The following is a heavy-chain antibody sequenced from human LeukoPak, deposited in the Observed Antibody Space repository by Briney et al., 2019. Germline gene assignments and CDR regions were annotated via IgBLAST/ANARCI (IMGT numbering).Heavy chain of an antibody. J-gene: IGHJ4*02. CDR2: IFYSGST. V-gene: IGHV4-59*08. CDR3: ARHGSGYYFFDY. Sequence: SETLSLTCTVSGGXISSYYCSWIRQPPGKGLEWIGYIFYSGSTNYNPSLKSRVTISVDTSKNQFSLKLSSVTAADTAVYYCARHGSGYYFFDYWGQGTLVTVSS. CDR1: GGXISSYY. D-gene: IGHD3-3*01.